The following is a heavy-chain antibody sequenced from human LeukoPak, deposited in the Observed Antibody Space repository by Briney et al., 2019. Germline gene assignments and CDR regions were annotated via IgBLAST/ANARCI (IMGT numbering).Heavy chain of an antibody. V-gene: IGHV3-74*01. CDR2: ISRDGSNT. CDR1: GFTISPYW. J-gene: IGHJ6*03. D-gene: IGHD1-26*01. CDR3: AREWDLPGAYYMDV. Sequence: GGSLRLSCAASGFTISPYWMHWVRQTPRKGLVWVSRISRDGSNTVYADSVKGRFTISRDNANKTLYLQMNSLRGDDTAVYYCAREWDLPGAYYMDVWGKGTTVTVSS.